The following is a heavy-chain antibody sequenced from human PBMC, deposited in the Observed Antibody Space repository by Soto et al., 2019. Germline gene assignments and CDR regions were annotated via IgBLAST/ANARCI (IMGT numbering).Heavy chain of an antibody. Sequence: PGGSLRLSCAASGFTFSSYWMSWVRQAPGKGLEWVANIRQDGSEKYYVDSVKGRFTISRDNAKNSLYLQMNSLRAEDTAVYYCARREDNSGYAMPRNYYMDLWGKGTKVTVSS. J-gene: IGHJ6*03. CDR1: GFTFSSYW. CDR2: IRQDGSEK. D-gene: IGHD5-12*01. CDR3: ARREDNSGYAMPRNYYMDL. V-gene: IGHV3-7*01.